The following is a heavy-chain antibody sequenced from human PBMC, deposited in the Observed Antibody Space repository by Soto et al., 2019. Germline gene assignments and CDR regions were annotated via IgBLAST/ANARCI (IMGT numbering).Heavy chain of an antibody. J-gene: IGHJ4*02. Sequence: EVQLLESGGGLVQPGGSLRLSCAASGFTFSSYAMSWVRQAPGRGLEWVSAISGSGGSTYYADSVKGRFTISRDNSKNTLYLQMNSLRAEDTAVYYCAKDPSDIVATFYNWGQGTLVTVSS. CDR3: AKDPSDIVATFYN. CDR2: ISGSGGST. V-gene: IGHV3-23*01. CDR1: GFTFSSYA. D-gene: IGHD5-12*01.